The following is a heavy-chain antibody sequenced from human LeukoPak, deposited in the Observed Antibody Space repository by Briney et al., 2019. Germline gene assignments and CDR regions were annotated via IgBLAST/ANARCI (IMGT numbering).Heavy chain of an antibody. CDR3: AKVYDSSGYYHFDY. V-gene: IGHV3-9*01. Sequence: GGSLRLSCAASGFTFDDYAMHWVRQAPGKGLEWVSGISWNSGSIGYADSVKGRFAISRDNAKNSLYLQMNSLRAEDTALYYCAKVYDSSGYYHFDYWGQGTLVTVSS. CDR1: GFTFDDYA. CDR2: ISWNSGSI. D-gene: IGHD3-22*01. J-gene: IGHJ4*02.